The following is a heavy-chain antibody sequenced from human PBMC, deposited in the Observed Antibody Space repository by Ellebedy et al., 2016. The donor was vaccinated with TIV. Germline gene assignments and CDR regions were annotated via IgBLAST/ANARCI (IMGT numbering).Heavy chain of an antibody. CDR1: GGSFSGYY. J-gene: IGHJ4*02. D-gene: IGHD3-10*01. Sequence: SETLSLXCAVYGGSFSGYYWSWIRQPPGKGLEWIGEINHSGSTNYNPSLKSRVTISVDTAKNQFSLKLSSVTAADTAVYYCARGGRWFGELWIDYWGQGTLVTVSS. CDR3: ARGGRWFGELWIDY. V-gene: IGHV4-34*01. CDR2: INHSGST.